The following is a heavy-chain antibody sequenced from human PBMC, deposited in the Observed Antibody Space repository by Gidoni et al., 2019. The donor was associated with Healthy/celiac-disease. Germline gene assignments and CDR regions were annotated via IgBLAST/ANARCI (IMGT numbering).Heavy chain of an antibody. CDR3: ARDRSSSLLHYFDY. Sequence: EVQLVESGGGLVKPGGSLRLSCAASGFTFSSYSMNWVRQAPGKGLEWVSSISSSSSYRYYADAVKGRFTISRDNAKNSLYLQMNSLRAEDTAVYYCARDRSSSLLHYFDYWGQGTLVTVSS. V-gene: IGHV3-21*01. D-gene: IGHD6-6*01. CDR2: ISSSSSYR. J-gene: IGHJ4*02. CDR1: GFTFSSYS.